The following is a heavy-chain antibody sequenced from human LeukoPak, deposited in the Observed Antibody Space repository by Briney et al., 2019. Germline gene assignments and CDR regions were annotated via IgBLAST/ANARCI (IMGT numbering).Heavy chain of an antibody. D-gene: IGHD1-26*01. CDR3: AIWEGSTNY. J-gene: IGHJ4*02. CDR1: GLFLSTNW. Sequence: GGSLRLSCAAYGLFLSTNWMSWVRQAPGKGLEWMAVIKPDGREKYYVDSVKGRFTMSRDNGKDSVYLQMNSLRPEDTAVYYCAIWEGSTNYWGQGTLVTVSS. V-gene: IGHV3-7*01. CDR2: IKPDGREK.